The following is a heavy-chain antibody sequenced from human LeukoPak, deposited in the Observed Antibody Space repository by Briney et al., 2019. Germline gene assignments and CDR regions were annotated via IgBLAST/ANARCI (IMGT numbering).Heavy chain of an antibody. D-gene: IGHD2-2*01. CDR2: FDPEDGET. CDR3: ARDPNPHDPPLYCSSTSCYSAAPFLDY. CDR1: GYTLTELS. J-gene: IGHJ4*02. V-gene: IGHV1-24*01. Sequence: GASVKVSCKVSGYTLTELSMHWVRQAPGKGLEWMGGFDPEDGETIYAQKFQGRVTMTTDTSTSTAYMELRSLRSDDTAVYYCARDPNPHDPPLYCSSTSCYSAAPFLDYWGQGTLVTVSS.